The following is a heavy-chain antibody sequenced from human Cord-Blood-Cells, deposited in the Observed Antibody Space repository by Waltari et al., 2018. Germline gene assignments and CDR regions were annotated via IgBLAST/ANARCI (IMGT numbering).Heavy chain of an antibody. CDR1: GGSISSSSYQ. CDR3: ARQWPGDWYFDL. Sequence: QLQLQESGPGLVKPSETLSLTCTVSGGSISSSSYQCGWIRQPPGKGLEWIGSIYYSGSTYYNPSLKSRVTISVDTSKNQFSLKLSSVTAADTAVYYCARQWPGDWYFDLWGRGTLVTVSS. D-gene: IGHD6-19*01. J-gene: IGHJ2*01. V-gene: IGHV4-39*07. CDR2: IYYSGST.